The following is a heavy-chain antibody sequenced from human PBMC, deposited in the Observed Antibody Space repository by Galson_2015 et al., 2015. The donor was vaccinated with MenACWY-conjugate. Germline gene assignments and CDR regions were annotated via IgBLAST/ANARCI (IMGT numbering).Heavy chain of an antibody. D-gene: IGHD3-10*01. Sequence: SLRLSCAASGITFSSNAMNWVRQAPGKGLEWVSGIGTGGGTYYADSVKGRFTISRDNSKNMVYLQMNSLRAEDTAVYYCARERWVRGVFFDQWGQGTLVTVSS. V-gene: IGHV3-23*01. CDR2: IGTGGGT. CDR1: GITFSSNA. CDR3: ARERWVRGVFFDQ. J-gene: IGHJ4*02.